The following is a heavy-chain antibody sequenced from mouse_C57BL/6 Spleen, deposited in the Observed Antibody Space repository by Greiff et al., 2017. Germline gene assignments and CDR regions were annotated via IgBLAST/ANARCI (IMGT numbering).Heavy chain of an antibody. J-gene: IGHJ1*03. CDR1: GYTFTSYV. D-gene: IGHD2-1*01. V-gene: IGHV1-81*01. CDR2: IYPRSGNT. Sequence: QVQLKQSGAELARPGASVKLSCTASGYTFTSYVISWVKQRPGQGLEWIGEIYPRSGNTYYNEKFQGKATLTADKSSSPAYMQLRSLTSEDSAVYFCARTGCGNCVGFFGVWGTGTTVTVSS. CDR3: ARTGCGNCVGFFGV.